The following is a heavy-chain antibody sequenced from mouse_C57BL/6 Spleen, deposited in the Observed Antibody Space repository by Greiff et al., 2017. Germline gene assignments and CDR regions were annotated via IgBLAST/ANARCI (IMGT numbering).Heavy chain of an antibody. V-gene: IGHV2-6-1*01. Sequence: QVQLKESGPGLVAPSGFSLTSYGVHWVRQPPGKGLEWLVVLWSDGSTTYNSALKSRLSISKDNSKSQVFLKMNSLQTDDTAMYYCARHSTGSGGFAYWGQGTLVTVSA. CDR2: LWSDGST. J-gene: IGHJ3*01. CDR1: GFSLTSYG. CDR3: ARHSTGSGGFAY. D-gene: IGHD4-1*02.